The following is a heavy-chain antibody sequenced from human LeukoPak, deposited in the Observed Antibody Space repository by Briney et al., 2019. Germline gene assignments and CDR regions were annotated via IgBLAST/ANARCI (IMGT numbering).Heavy chain of an antibody. CDR3: ARDVYQIGWWFDP. D-gene: IGHD6-19*01. J-gene: IGHJ5*02. CDR2: IYRGGDS. Sequence: GWCLRLSCAASGLTVSGNHMSWVRQAPGKGLEWVSVIYRGGDSYYADSVKGRFTISRDNSKNTLYLQMNRLRAEDTAVYYCARDVYQIGWWFDPWGQGTRVIVSS. V-gene: IGHV3-66*01. CDR1: GLTVSGNH.